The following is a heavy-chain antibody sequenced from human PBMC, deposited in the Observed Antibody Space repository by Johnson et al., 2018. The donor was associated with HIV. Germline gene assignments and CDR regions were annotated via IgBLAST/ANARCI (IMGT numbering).Heavy chain of an antibody. CDR3: AKDVGDGYNRWGGFDF. CDR2: IRYDGSNK. V-gene: IGHV3-30*02. D-gene: IGHD5-24*01. J-gene: IGHJ3*01. Sequence: QEQLVESGGGVVQPGGSLRLSCAASGFTFSSYGMHWVRQAPGKGLEWVAFIRYDGSNKFYLDSVKGRFTISRDNSKNTLYLQMTSLRVEDAAVYYCAKDVGDGYNRWGGFDFWGQGTMVTVST. CDR1: GFTFSSYG.